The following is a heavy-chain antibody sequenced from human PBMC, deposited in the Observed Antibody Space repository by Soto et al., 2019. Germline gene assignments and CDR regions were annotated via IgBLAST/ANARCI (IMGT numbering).Heavy chain of an antibody. D-gene: IGHD3-3*01. J-gene: IGHJ5*02. CDR2: INHSGST. CDR1: GGSFSGYY. Sequence: SETLSLTCAVYGGSFSGYYCSWSRQPPGKGLEWIGEINHSGSTNYNPSLKSRVTISVDTSKNQFSLKLSSVTAADTAVYYCARGSSGSPYYDFWSGRSTSWFDPWGQGTLVTVSS. CDR3: ARGSSGSPYYDFWSGRSTSWFDP. V-gene: IGHV4-34*01.